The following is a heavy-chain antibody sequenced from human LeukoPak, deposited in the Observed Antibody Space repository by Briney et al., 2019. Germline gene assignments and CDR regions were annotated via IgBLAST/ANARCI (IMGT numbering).Heavy chain of an antibody. CDR1: GFTFYTYS. CDR2: ISPSADIK. CDR3: AKLFRIAARHFDY. Sequence: GGSLRLSCAASGFTFYTYSMNWVRQAPGKGLEWVSGISPSADIKYYADSVKGRFTISRDNSRNTLYLQMNSLRAEDTAVYYCAKLFRIAARHFDYWGQGTLVTVSS. D-gene: IGHD6-6*01. V-gene: IGHV3-23*01. J-gene: IGHJ4*02.